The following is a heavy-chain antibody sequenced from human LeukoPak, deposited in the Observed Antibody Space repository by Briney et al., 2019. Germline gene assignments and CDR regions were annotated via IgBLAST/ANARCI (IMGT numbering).Heavy chain of an antibody. CDR3: ARRCYGGNCYSNYFDL. CDR2: IIPIFGTP. V-gene: IGHV1-69*13. J-gene: IGHJ2*01. Sequence: ASVKVSCKASGGTFSSYALSWVRPAPGQGLEWMGGIIPIFGTPKYAQRFQGRVTITADGSTSTAYMELSSLRSEDTAVYFCARRCYGGNCYSNYFDLWGRGTLVTVSS. D-gene: IGHD2-15*01. CDR1: GGTFSSYA.